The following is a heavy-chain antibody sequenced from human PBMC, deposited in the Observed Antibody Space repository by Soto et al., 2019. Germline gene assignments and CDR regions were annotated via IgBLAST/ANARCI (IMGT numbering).Heavy chain of an antibody. D-gene: IGHD2-2*01. CDR1: GFTFSSYW. V-gene: IGHV3-7*05. CDR3: AKSLSAIPGDS. J-gene: IGHJ4*02. CDR2: IKQDGSEI. Sequence: EVQLVESGGGLVQSGGSLRLSCAASGFTFSSYWMSWVRQGPGKGPEWVANIKQDGSEIYYVDSVKGRFTISRDNAKSSLYLQMTSLRAEDTAVYYCAKSLSAIPGDSWGQGTLVTVSS.